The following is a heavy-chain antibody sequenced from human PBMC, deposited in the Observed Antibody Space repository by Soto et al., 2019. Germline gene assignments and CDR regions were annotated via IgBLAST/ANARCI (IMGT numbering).Heavy chain of an antibody. CDR2: IYYSGST. D-gene: IGHD1-7*01. Sequence: QVQLQESGPGLVKPSETLSLTCAVSGGSISSRSYYWGWIRQPPGKGLEWIGSIYYSGSTYYNQSLKCLGTISVDTSKKQVYMKLSSVTAADTAVYYCAITPHNWNYPGVIDYWGQGTLVTVSS. J-gene: IGHJ4*02. V-gene: IGHV4-39*01. CDR3: AITPHNWNYPGVIDY. CDR1: GGSISSRSYY.